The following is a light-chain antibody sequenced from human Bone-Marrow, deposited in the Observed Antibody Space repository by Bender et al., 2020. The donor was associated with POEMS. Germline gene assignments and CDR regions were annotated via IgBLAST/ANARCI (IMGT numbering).Light chain of an antibody. Sequence: QSALTQPASVSGSPGQSITISCTGTSSDVGSYNLVSWYQHHPGKAPELMIYEDNKRPSGVPDRFSGAKSGNTASLTISGLQADDEADYYCCSYTGTYTWVFGGGTKLTVL. V-gene: IGLV2-14*02. J-gene: IGLJ3*02. CDR2: EDN. CDR3: CSYTGTYTWV. CDR1: SSDVGSYNL.